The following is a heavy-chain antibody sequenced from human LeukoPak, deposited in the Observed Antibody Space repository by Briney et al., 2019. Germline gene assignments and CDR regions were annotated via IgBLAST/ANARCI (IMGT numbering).Heavy chain of an antibody. D-gene: IGHD3-22*01. Sequence: GGSLRLSCAASGFTFSSSWMHWVRQAPGKGLIWVSRVNGDGTGTIGRFTISRDNAKNTLYLQMNSLRAEDTAVFYCAKDSSVFHYDSRNLDYWGQGTLVTVSS. CDR1: GFTFSSSW. CDR3: AKDSSVFHYDSRNLDY. J-gene: IGHJ4*02. V-gene: IGHV3-74*01. CDR2: VNGDGTGT.